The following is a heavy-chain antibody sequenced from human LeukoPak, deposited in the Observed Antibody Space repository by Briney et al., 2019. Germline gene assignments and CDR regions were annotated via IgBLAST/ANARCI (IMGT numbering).Heavy chain of an antibody. V-gene: IGHV3-23*01. CDR3: AKDVPSISYDILTGYWYGMDV. D-gene: IGHD3-9*01. Sequence: GGSLRLSCAASGFTFSSYATSWVRQAPGKGLEWVSAISGSGGSTYYADSVKGRFTISRDNSKNTLYLQMNSLRAEDTAVYYCAKDVPSISYDILTGYWYGMDVWGQGTTVTVSS. CDR1: GFTFSSYA. CDR2: ISGSGGST. J-gene: IGHJ6*02.